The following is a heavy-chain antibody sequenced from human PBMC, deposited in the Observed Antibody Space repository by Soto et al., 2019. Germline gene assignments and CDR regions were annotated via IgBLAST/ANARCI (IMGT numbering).Heavy chain of an antibody. CDR3: GKGGNRGSGVDY. CDR1: GFTFDDYP. Sequence: VQLVESGGVVAQPGGSLRLSCAASGFTFDDYPMHWVRQVPGKGLEWVSHITWDGARTYYADSVGGRFTISRDNTKNTLYLEMSRLRTGDTALYYCGKGGNRGSGVDYWGQGTLVTVSS. CDR2: ITWDGART. D-gene: IGHD3-10*01. V-gene: IGHV3-43*01. J-gene: IGHJ4*02.